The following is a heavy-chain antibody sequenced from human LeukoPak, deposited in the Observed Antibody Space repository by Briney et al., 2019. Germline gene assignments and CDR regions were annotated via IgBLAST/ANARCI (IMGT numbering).Heavy chain of an antibody. Sequence: GGSLRLSCAASGFTFSSYSMNWVRQAPGKGLEWVSSISSSSSYIYYADSVKGRFTISRDNAKNSLYLQMNSLRSDDTAVYYCARGGSAVPTGYWGQGTLVTVSS. J-gene: IGHJ4*02. D-gene: IGHD4-17*01. CDR1: GFTFSSYS. CDR2: ISSSSSYI. V-gene: IGHV3-21*04. CDR3: ARGGSAVPTGY.